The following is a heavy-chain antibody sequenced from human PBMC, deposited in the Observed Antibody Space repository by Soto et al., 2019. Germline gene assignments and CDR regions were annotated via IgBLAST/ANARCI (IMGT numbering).Heavy chain of an antibody. CDR3: AKEGSRIVVVAATIDY. CDR2: ISGSGGST. CDR1: GFTFSSYA. V-gene: IGHV3-23*01. D-gene: IGHD2-15*01. Sequence: GGSLRLSCAASGFTFSSYAMSWVRQAPGKGLEWVSAISGSGGSTYYADSVKGRFTISRDNSKNTLYLQMNSLRAEDTAVYYCAKEGSRIVVVAATIDYWGQGTLVTVSS. J-gene: IGHJ4*02.